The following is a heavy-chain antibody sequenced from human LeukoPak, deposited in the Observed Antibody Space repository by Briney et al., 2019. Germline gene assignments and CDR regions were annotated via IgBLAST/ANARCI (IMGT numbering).Heavy chain of an antibody. J-gene: IGHJ4*02. CDR3: ARRGSGWYYFDY. D-gene: IGHD6-19*01. CDR1: GGSISSSSYY. CDR2: IYYSGST. Sequence: SETLSLTCTVSGGSISSSSYYWGWIRQPPGKGLEWIGSIYYSGSTYYNPSLKSRVTISVDTSKNQFSLKLSSVTAADTAVYYCARRGSGWYYFDYWGQGTLVTVSS. V-gene: IGHV4-39*01.